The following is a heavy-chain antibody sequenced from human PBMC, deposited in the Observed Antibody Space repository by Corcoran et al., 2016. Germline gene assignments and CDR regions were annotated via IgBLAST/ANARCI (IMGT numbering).Heavy chain of an antibody. V-gene: IGHV3-73*02. J-gene: IGHJ6*02. CDR1: GFTFSDSA. CDR2: IRSKVNNYAT. CDR3: TRGIGGRGMDV. Sequence: EVQLVESGGDLVQPGGSLKLSCAASGFTFSDSAIHWVRQASGKGLEWVGLIRSKVNNYATAYGASVRDRFTISRDDSKNTAYLQVNSLKTDDTAVYYCTRGIGGRGMDVWGQGTTVTVSS. D-gene: IGHD3-16*01.